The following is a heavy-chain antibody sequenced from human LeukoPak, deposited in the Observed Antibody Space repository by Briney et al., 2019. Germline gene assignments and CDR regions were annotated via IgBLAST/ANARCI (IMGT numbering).Heavy chain of an antibody. CDR1: GLTFSGSW. CDR3: ATTLDGYNIDY. Sequence: PGGSLRLSCAVSGLTFSGSWITWIRQPPGKGLEWIGSMYYSGSTYYNPSLKSRVTISVDTSKNQFSLKLSSVTAADTAVYYCATTLDGYNIDYWGQGTLVTVSS. CDR2: MYYSGST. V-gene: IGHV4-59*12. D-gene: IGHD5-24*01. J-gene: IGHJ4*02.